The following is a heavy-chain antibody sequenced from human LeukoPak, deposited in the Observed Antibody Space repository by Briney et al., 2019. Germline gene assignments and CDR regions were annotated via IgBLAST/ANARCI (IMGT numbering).Heavy chain of an antibody. V-gene: IGHV4-4*07. Sequence: TSETLSLTCTVSGGSISSYYWSWIRQPAGKGLEWIGRIYTSGSTNYNPSLKSRVTMSVDTSKNQFSLKLSSVTAADTAVYYCARNSDYESYYYYYMDVWGKGTTVTVSS. J-gene: IGHJ6*03. CDR1: GGSISSYY. D-gene: IGHD4-17*01. CDR2: IYTSGST. CDR3: ARNSDYESYYYYYMDV.